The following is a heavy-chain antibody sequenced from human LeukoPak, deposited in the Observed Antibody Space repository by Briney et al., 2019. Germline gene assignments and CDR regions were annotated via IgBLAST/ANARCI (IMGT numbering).Heavy chain of an antibody. D-gene: IGHD6-19*01. CDR1: GGSISSGGYY. V-gene: IGHV4-31*03. CDR2: IYYSGST. CDR3: ARDVSRESSSGWSYAFDI. Sequence: SETPSLTCTVSGGSISSGGYYWSWIRQHPGKGLEWIGYIYYSGSTYYNPSLKSRVTISVDTSKNQFSLKLSSVTAADTAVYYCARDVSRESSSGWSYAFDIWGQGTMVTVSS. J-gene: IGHJ3*02.